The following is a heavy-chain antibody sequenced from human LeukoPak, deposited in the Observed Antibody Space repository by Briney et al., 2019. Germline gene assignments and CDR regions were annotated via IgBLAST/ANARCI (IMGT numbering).Heavy chain of an antibody. CDR1: GGSISSYY. Sequence: SETLSLTCTVSGGSISSYYWSWIRQPAGKGLEWIGRIYTSGSTSFNPSLKSRVTMSVDTSKKQFSLKLNSVTAADTAVYYCAREDSYDFWSGSHNWFDPWGQGTLVTVSS. V-gene: IGHV4-4*07. CDR3: AREDSYDFWSGSHNWFDP. D-gene: IGHD3-3*01. CDR2: IYTSGST. J-gene: IGHJ5*02.